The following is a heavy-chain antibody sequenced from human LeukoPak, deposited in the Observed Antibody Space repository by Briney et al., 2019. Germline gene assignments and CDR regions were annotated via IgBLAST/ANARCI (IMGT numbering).Heavy chain of an antibody. D-gene: IGHD2-2*01. V-gene: IGHV4-59*01. Sequence: PSETLSLTCTVSGGSINNYFWNWIRQPPGKGLEWIGYMYYTGSSSYSPSLKSRVTISVDTSKNQFSLKLRSVTTADTAIYYCARGSIPTQNWFDPWGQGTPVTVSS. J-gene: IGHJ5*02. CDR1: GGSINNYF. CDR2: MYYTGSS. CDR3: ARGSIPTQNWFDP.